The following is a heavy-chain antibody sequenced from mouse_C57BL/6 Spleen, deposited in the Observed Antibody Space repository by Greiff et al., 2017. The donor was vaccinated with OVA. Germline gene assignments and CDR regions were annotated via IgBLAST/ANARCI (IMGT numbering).Heavy chain of an antibody. CDR2: IDPSDSYT. Sequence: QVQLQQPGAELVMPGASVKLSFKASGYTFTSYWMHWVKQRPGQGLEWIGEIDPSDSYTNYNQKFKGKSTLTVDKSSSTAYMQLSSLTSEDSAVYYCARGYDYDGSSWFAYWGQGTLVTVSA. CDR3: ARGYDYDGSSWFAY. D-gene: IGHD2-4*01. J-gene: IGHJ3*01. V-gene: IGHV1-69*01. CDR1: GYTFTSYW.